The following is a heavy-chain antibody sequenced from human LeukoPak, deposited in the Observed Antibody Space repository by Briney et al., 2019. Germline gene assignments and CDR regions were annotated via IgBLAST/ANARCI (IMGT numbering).Heavy chain of an antibody. CDR1: GGSISSSSYY. CDR3: ARLGTIIRGIMGTFDY. V-gene: IGHV4-39*07. D-gene: IGHD3-10*01. J-gene: IGHJ4*02. CDR2: IYYSGST. Sequence: SETLSLTCTVSGGSISSSSYYWGWIRQPPGKGLEWIGSIYYSGSTYYNPSLKSRVTISVDTSKNQFSLKLSSVTAADTAVYYCARLGTIIRGIMGTFDYWGQGTLVTVSS.